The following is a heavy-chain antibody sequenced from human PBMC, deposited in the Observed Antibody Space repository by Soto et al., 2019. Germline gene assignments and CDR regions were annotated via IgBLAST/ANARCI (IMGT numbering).Heavy chain of an antibody. V-gene: IGHV4-59*08. J-gene: IGHJ5*02. CDR1: GGSISSYY. D-gene: IGHD3-3*01. CDR2: IYYSGST. CDR3: ARGNDYDFWSGLGWFDP. Sequence: QVQLQESGPGLVKPSETLSLTCTVSGGSISSYYWSWIRQPPGKGLEWMGYIYYSGSTNYNPSLKSRVTISVDTSKNQFSLKLSSVTAADTAVYYCARGNDYDFWSGLGWFDPWGQGTLVTVSS.